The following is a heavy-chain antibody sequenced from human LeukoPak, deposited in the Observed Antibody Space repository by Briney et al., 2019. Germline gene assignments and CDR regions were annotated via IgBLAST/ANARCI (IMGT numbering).Heavy chain of an antibody. CDR1: GFTFSSYS. D-gene: IGHD2-15*01. V-gene: IGHV3-48*01. Sequence: PGGSLRLSCAASGFTFSSYSMNWVRQAPGKGLEWVSYISSSTSTIYHADSVKGRFTISRDKAKNSLYLQMNSLRAEDTAVYYCARSTGNCSGGSCYPNYYYYGMDVWGQGTTVTVSS. CDR2: ISSSTSTI. J-gene: IGHJ6*02. CDR3: ARSTGNCSGGSCYPNYYYYGMDV.